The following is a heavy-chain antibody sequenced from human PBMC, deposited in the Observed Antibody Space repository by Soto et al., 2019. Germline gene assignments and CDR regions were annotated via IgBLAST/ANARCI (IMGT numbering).Heavy chain of an antibody. CDR1: GYTFTSYY. V-gene: IGHV1-46*01. J-gene: IGHJ6*02. CDR3: ARVEYSSSSPPYYYYGMDV. D-gene: IGHD6-6*01. Sequence: ASVKVSCKASGYTFTSYYMHWVRQAPGQGLEWMGIINPSGGSTSYAQKFPGRVTMTRDTSTSTVYMELSSLRSEDTAVYYCARVEYSSSSPPYYYYGMDVWGQGTTVTV. CDR2: INPSGGST.